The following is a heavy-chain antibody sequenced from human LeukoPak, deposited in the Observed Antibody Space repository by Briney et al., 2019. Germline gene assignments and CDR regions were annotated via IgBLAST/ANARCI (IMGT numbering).Heavy chain of an antibody. CDR1: GFTFSSYA. CDR2: IKSKTDGGTT. D-gene: IGHD3-3*01. CDR3: TTGITIFGVVSPDY. Sequence: PGGSLRLSCTASGFTFSSYAMSWVRQAPGKGLEWVGRIKSKTDGGTTDYAAPVKGRFTISRDDSKNTLYLQMNSLKTEDTAVYYCTTGITIFGVVSPDYWGQGTLVTVSS. V-gene: IGHV3-15*01. J-gene: IGHJ4*02.